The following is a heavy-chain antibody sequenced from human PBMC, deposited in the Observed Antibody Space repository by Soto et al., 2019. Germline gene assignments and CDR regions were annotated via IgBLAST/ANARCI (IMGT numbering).Heavy chain of an antibody. D-gene: IGHD6-13*01. J-gene: IGHJ5*02. Sequence: PSETLSLTCTVSGGSISSYYWSWIRQPPGKGLEWIGYIYYSGSTNYNPSLKSRVTISVDTSKNQFSLKLSSVTAADTAVYYCARGRGSSSWYRVHNWFDPWGQGTLVTVSS. CDR2: IYYSGST. CDR3: ARGRGSSSWYRVHNWFDP. V-gene: IGHV4-59*01. CDR1: GGSISSYY.